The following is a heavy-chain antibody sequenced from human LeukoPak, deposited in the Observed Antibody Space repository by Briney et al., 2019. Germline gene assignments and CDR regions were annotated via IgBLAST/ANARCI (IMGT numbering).Heavy chain of an antibody. CDR2: IYHSGST. J-gene: IGHJ4*02. D-gene: IGHD3-22*01. V-gene: IGHV4-38-2*02. Sequence: SETLSLTCTVSGYSISSGYYWGWIRQPPGKGLEWIGSIYHSGSTYYNPSLKSRVTISVDTSKNQFSLKLSSVTAADTAVYYCARDRRYYSDPWGQGTQVTVSS. CDR1: GYSISSGYY. CDR3: ARDRRYYSDP.